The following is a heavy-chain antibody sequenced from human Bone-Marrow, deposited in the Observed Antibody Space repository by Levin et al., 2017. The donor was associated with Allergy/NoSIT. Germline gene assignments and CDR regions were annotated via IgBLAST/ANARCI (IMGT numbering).Heavy chain of an antibody. CDR2: INPDNGDT. CDR3: AAGDYGDYAPGGY. J-gene: IGHJ4*01. CDR1: GYTFTGFY. Sequence: GGSLRLSCTASGYTFTGFYIHWVRQAPGQGLEWMGWINPDNGDTNFAQKFQGRATMTRDTSTSTASMEMSSLRSDDTAVYYCAAGDYGDYAPGGYWGHGTLVIVSS. D-gene: IGHD4-17*01. V-gene: IGHV1-2*02.